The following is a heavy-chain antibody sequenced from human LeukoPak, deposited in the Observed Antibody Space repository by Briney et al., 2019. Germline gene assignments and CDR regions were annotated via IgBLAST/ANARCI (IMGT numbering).Heavy chain of an antibody. CDR2: ISDNGGGI. Sequence: GGSLRLSRAPAGVSFCSYAMSGVRPAPGGGLEWGSGISDNGGGIYYGDSVKGRFTISRDNYKNMLYLQMNGLRAEDTALYYCAKERSTVGTPLFDNWGQGILVTVSS. D-gene: IGHD2-15*01. CDR3: AKERSTVGTPLFDN. V-gene: IGHV3-23*01. J-gene: IGHJ4*02. CDR1: GVSFCSYA.